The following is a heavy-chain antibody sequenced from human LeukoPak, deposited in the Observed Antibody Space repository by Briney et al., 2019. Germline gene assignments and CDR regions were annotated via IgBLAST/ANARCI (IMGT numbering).Heavy chain of an antibody. CDR1: GFTISIYA. CDR3: AKRNWNDDTGC. V-gene: IGHV3-23*01. Sequence: GGSLRLSCAASGFTISIYAMSWVRQAPGKGLEWVSGISGGGGSTYYTDSVKGRFTISTDNSKNTLYLQMNSLRAEDTAVYHCAKRNWNDDTGCWGQGTLVTVSS. D-gene: IGHD1-1*01. J-gene: IGHJ4*02. CDR2: ISGGGGST.